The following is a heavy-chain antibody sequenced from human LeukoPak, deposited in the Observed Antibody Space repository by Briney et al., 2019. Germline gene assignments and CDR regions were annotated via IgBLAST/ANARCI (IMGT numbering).Heavy chain of an antibody. CDR3: ARSGSYAAAGDS. CDR1: GGSISSYY. J-gene: IGHJ4*02. Sequence: SETLSLTCTVSGGSISSYYWSWIRQPPGKGLEWIGYIYYSGSTNYNPSLKSRVTISLDTSKNQFSLKLSSVTAADTAVYYCARSGSYAAAGDSWGQGTLVTVSS. CDR2: IYYSGST. D-gene: IGHD2-15*01. V-gene: IGHV4-59*08.